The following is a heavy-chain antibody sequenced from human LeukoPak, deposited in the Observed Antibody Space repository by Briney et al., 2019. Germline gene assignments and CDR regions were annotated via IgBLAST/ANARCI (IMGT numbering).Heavy chain of an antibody. J-gene: IGHJ4*02. CDR1: GFTFSSYG. CDR2: IWYDGSNK. Sequence: GGSLRLSCAASGFTFSSYGMHWVRQAPGKGLEWVAVIWYDGSNKYYADSVEGRFTISRDNSKNTLYLQMNSLRAEDTAVYYCARDGDGYNYGPDSPAPIDYWGQGTLVTVSS. V-gene: IGHV3-33*01. D-gene: IGHD5-24*01. CDR3: ARDGDGYNYGPDSPAPIDY.